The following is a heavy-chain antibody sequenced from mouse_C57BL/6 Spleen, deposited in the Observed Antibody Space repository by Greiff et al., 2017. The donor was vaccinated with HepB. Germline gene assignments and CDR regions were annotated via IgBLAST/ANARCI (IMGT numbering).Heavy chain of an antibody. Sequence: EVQRVESGPGLVKPSQSLSLTCSVTGYSITSGYYWNWIRQFPGNKLEWMGYISYDGSNNYNPSLKNRISITRDTSKNQFFLKLNSVTTEDTATYYCAKEGNDPWNAMDYWGQGTSVTVSS. J-gene: IGHJ4*01. D-gene: IGHD2-3*01. CDR1: GYSITSGYY. V-gene: IGHV3-6*01. CDR3: AKEGNDPWNAMDY. CDR2: ISYDGSN.